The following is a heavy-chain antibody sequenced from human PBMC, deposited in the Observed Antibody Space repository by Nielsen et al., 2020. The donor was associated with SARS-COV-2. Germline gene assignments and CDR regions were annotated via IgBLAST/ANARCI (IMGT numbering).Heavy chain of an antibody. CDR3: ARDLQWPIDY. Sequence: GGSLRLSCAASGFTFSSYSMNWVRQAPGKGLEWVSYISSSSTIYYADSVKGRFTISRDNAKNSLYLQMNSLRDEDTAVHYCARDLQWPIDYWGQGTLVTVSS. D-gene: IGHD6-19*01. J-gene: IGHJ4*02. CDR2: ISSSSTI. CDR1: GFTFSSYS. V-gene: IGHV3-48*02.